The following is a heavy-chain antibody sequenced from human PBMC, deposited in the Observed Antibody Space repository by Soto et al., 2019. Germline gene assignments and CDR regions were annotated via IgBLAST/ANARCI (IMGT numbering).Heavy chain of an antibody. V-gene: IGHV4-39*01. D-gene: IGHD4-17*01. CDR3: ARTLGGYGDYWFDP. J-gene: IGHJ5*02. Sequence: SETLSLTCTVSGGSISSSSYYWGWIRQPPGKGLEWIGSIYYSGSTYYNPSLKSRVTISVDTSKNQFSLKLSSVTAADTAVYYCARTLGGYGDYWFDPWGQGTLVTVSS. CDR1: GGSISSSSYY. CDR2: IYYSGST.